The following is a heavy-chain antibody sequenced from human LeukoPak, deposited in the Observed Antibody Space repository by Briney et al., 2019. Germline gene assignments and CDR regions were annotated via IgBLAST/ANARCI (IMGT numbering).Heavy chain of an antibody. CDR3: ARSRYDYIWGIDY. V-gene: IGHV3-23*01. J-gene: IGHJ4*02. D-gene: IGHD3-16*01. CDR1: GFTFTTYG. CDR2: IGGSGTRT. Sequence: GGTLRLSCSASGFTFTTYGMNWVRQAPGKGLEWVSGIGGSGTRTYYADSVKGRFTISRDNSKNTLYLQMNSLRDEDTAVFYCARSRYDYIWGIDYWGQGTLVTISS.